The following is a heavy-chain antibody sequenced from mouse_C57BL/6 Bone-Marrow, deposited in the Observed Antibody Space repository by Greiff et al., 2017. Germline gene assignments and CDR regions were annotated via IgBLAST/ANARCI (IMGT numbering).Heavy chain of an antibody. CDR1: GFTFSDAW. D-gene: IGHD2-2*01. V-gene: IGHV6-6*01. J-gene: IGHJ1*03. Sequence: DVKLVESGGGLVQPGGSMKLSCAASGFTFSDAWMDWVRQSPEKGLEWVAEIRNKANNHATYYAESVKGRFTISRDDSKSSVYLQMNSLRAEDTGIYYCTRSPSDYGYDVWYFDVWGTGTTVTVSS. CDR2: IRNKANNHAT. CDR3: TRSPSDYGYDVWYFDV.